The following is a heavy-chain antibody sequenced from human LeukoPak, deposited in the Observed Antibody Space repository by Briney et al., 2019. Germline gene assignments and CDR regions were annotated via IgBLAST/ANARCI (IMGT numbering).Heavy chain of an antibody. CDR1: GGTFSSYA. V-gene: IGHV1-69*04. Sequence: ASVKVSCKASGGTFSSYAISWVRQAPGQGLEWMGRIIPILGIANYAQRFQGRVTITADKSTSTAYMELSSLRSEDTAVYYCAREGYYGSGSYYPSAFGIWGQGTMVTVSS. CDR2: IIPILGIA. CDR3: AREGYYGSGSYYPSAFGI. J-gene: IGHJ3*02. D-gene: IGHD3-10*01.